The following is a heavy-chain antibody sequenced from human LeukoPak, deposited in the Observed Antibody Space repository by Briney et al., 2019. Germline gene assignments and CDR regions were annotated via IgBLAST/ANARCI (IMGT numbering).Heavy chain of an antibody. D-gene: IGHD3-10*01. CDR2: IKQDGSEK. CDR3: ARDVPSPEFYFDY. CDR1: GFTFSSYW. V-gene: IGHV3-7*01. Sequence: PGGSLRLSCAASGFTFSSYWMSWIRQAPGKGLEWVAHIKQDGSEKYYVDSVKGRFTISRDNAKNSLYLQMNSLRAEDTAVYYCARDVPSPEFYFDYWGQGTLVTVSS. J-gene: IGHJ4*02.